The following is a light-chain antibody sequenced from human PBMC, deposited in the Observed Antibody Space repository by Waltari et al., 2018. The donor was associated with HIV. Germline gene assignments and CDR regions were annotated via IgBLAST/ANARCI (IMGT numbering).Light chain of an antibody. J-gene: IGKJ2*03. CDR3: QRYGGSPPYS. V-gene: IGKV3-20*01. CDR1: QSISDTY. Sequence: VLTQSPGTLSLSPGESATISCRASQSISDTYLAWSQQKPGQAPRLLIYGASSRATGIPDMFSGSGSETDFTLTISRLQPEDFAVYYCQRYGGSPPYSFGQGTMLEIK. CDR2: GAS.